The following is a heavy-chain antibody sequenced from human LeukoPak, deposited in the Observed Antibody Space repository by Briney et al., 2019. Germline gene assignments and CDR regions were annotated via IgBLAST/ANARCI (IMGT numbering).Heavy chain of an antibody. CDR1: GFTFSDHY. Sequence: GGSPRLSCAASGFTFSDHYMDWVRQAPGKGLEWVGRTRNKANNYTTEYAASVKGRFTISRDDSRNSLYLQMNSLKTEDTAVYYCARTPRVRGVFNPFDYWGQGTLVTVSS. D-gene: IGHD3-10*01. V-gene: IGHV3-72*01. CDR3: ARTPRVRGVFNPFDY. CDR2: TRNKANNYTT. J-gene: IGHJ4*02.